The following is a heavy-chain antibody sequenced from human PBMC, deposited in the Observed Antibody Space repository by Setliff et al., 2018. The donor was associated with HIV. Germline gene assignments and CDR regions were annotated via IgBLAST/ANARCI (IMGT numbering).Heavy chain of an antibody. CDR2: IYYSGST. D-gene: IGHD3-22*01. CDR1: GYSISSSNW. J-gene: IGHJ6*03. V-gene: IGHV4-28*01. CDR3: ARRPYDSSGGYYYYYMDV. Sequence: SETLSLTCAVSGYSISSSNWWGWIRQPPGKGLAWIGYIYYSGSTYYNPSLKSRVTMSVDTSKNQFSLKLSSVTAADTAVYYCARRPYDSSGGYYYYYMDVWGKGTTVTVSS.